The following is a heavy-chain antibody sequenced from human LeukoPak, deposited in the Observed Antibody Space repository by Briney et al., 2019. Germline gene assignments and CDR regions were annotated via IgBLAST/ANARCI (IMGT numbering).Heavy chain of an antibody. CDR2: IYYSGST. J-gene: IGHJ5*02. D-gene: IGHD6-6*01. Sequence: MTSETLSLTCTVSGGSISSSSYYWGWIRQPPGKGLEWIGSIYYSGSTYYNPSLKSRVTISVDTSKNQFSLKLSSVTAADTAVYYCARMYSSSSSVVGANDNWFDPWGQGTLVTVSS. CDR3: ARMYSSSSSVVGANDNWFDP. CDR1: GGSISSSSYY. V-gene: IGHV4-39*01.